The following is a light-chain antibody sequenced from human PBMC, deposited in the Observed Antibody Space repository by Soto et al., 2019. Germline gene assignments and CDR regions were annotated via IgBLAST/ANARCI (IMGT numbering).Light chain of an antibody. CDR2: GAS. J-gene: IGKJ2*01. Sequence: EIVLTQSPGTLSLSPGERATLSCRASHSVSSSSLAWYQQKPGQAPRLLVYGASSRDTGIPDRFSGSRSGTDFTLTISRLEPEDFAVYYCQQYGGSPLVTFGQGTKLEIK. V-gene: IGKV3-20*01. CDR1: HSVSSSS. CDR3: QQYGGSPLVT.